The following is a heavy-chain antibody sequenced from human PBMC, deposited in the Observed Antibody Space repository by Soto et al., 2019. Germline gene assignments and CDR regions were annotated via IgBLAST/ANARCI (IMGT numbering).Heavy chain of an antibody. CDR2: ISSSSDTI. Sequence: GGSLRLSCAASGFTFSSYSMNWVRQAPGKGLEWVSYISSSSDTIYYADSVKGRFTISRDNAKNSLYLQMNSLRDEDTAVYYCAKVYSSSWYFDYWGQGTLVTVSS. D-gene: IGHD6-13*01. CDR3: AKVYSSSWYFDY. J-gene: IGHJ4*02. CDR1: GFTFSSYS. V-gene: IGHV3-48*02.